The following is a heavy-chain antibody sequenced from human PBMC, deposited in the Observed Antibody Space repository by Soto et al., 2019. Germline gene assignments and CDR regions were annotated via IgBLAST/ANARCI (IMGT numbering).Heavy chain of an antibody. D-gene: IGHD2-21*01. CDR1: EFTFYTYA. CDR3: AKDTPVVMFLFDS. J-gene: IGHJ4*02. Sequence: EVQLLESGGGLVQPGGSLRLSCTASEFTFYTYAMTWVRQAPGKGLEWVSSITDTGVSTYYADSVKGRFTIPRDNSRNTLFLQMNSLRTEDTAVYYCAKDTPVVMFLFDSWGRGTLVTVSS. V-gene: IGHV3-23*01. CDR2: ITDTGVST.